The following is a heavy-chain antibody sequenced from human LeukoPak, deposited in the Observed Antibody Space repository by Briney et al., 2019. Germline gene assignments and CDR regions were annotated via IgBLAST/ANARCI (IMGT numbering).Heavy chain of an antibody. Sequence: PGRSLRLSCAASGFIFSSYDMYWVRQAPGKGLEWVAVISNDGNNKQYADSVKGRFTTSRDNSKNTLYLQMNSLRADDTAVYHCAKDGLMRFFDYWGQGTLVTVSS. V-gene: IGHV3-30*18. CDR1: GFIFSSYD. CDR3: AKDGLMRFFDY. CDR2: ISNDGNNK. J-gene: IGHJ4*02. D-gene: IGHD2-8*01.